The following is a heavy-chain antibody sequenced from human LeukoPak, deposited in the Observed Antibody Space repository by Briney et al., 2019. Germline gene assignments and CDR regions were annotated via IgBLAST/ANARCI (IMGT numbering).Heavy chain of an antibody. J-gene: IGHJ4*02. CDR1: GFTFGDYA. CDR2: IRSKAYGGTT. Sequence: GRSLRLSCTTSGFTFGDYAMSWVRQAPGKGLEWVGFIRSKAYGGTTEYAVSVKGRFTISRNYSRRIVYLQMNSLKTEDTAVYYCTREGRGSDAFDYWGQGTLVTVSS. D-gene: IGHD3-16*01. CDR3: TREGRGSDAFDY. V-gene: IGHV3-49*04.